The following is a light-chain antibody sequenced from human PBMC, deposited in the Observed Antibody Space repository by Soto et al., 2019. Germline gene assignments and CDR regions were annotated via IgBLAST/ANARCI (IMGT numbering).Light chain of an antibody. V-gene: IGKV3-15*01. Sequence: EIVMTQYPATLYVSPGERATLSCRASQSVSSNLAWYQQKPGQAPRLLIYGASTRATGIPARCSGSGSGTEFTLTISSLQSEDFAVYYCQQYNNWPPWTFGQGTKVEIK. CDR3: QQYNNWPPWT. CDR2: GAS. J-gene: IGKJ1*01. CDR1: QSVSSN.